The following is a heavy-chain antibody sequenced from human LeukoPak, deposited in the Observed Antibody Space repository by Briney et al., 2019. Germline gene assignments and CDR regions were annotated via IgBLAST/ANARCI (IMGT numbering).Heavy chain of an antibody. CDR2: ISYDGSNK. CDR3: AKELRSTWGIFDS. V-gene: IGHV3-30*18. Sequence: PGRSLRLSCAASGFTFTSYGMHWVRQAPGKGREWVAVISYDGSNKYYADSVKGRFTISRDNSKNALSLQMNRLRAEDTALYYCAKELRSTWGIFDSWGQGTLVTVSS. J-gene: IGHJ5*01. CDR1: GFTFTSYG. D-gene: IGHD6-13*01.